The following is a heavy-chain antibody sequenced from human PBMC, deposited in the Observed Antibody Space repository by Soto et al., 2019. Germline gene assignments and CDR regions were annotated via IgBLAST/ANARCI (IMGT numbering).Heavy chain of an antibody. CDR3: VTDRDGYSGWFDP. CDR2: INPSGDST. CDR1: GYTFTSYG. D-gene: IGHD4-4*01. V-gene: IGHV1-46*01. J-gene: IGHJ5*02. Sequence: ASVKVSCKASGYTFTSYGISWVRQAPGQGLEWMGIINPSGDSTSYAQKFRGRVTLTRDTSTRTVYMELSSLRSEDTALYYCVTDRDGYSGWFDPWGQGTPVTVSS.